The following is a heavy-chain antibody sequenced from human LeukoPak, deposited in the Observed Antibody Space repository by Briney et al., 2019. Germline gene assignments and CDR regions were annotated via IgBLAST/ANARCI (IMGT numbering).Heavy chain of an antibody. CDR2: ISADSATT. D-gene: IGHD3-10*01. V-gene: IGHV3-23*01. CDR1: GFTFSSYG. Sequence: GGSLRLTCAASGFTFSSYGMSWVRQAPGKGLEWVSVISADSATTFYADSVKGRFTISRDNAKNTVFLQMSSLRAEDTALYYCARKSASGNYPLDYWGQGTLVTVSS. CDR3: ARKSASGNYPLDY. J-gene: IGHJ4*02.